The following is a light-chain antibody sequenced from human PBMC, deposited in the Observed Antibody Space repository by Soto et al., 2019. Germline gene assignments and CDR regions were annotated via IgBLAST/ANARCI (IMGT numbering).Light chain of an antibody. CDR2: EVS. Sequence: QSALTQPPSASGSPGQSVTSSCTGTSSDVGGYNYVSWYQQHPGKAPKLMIYEVSKRPSGVPDRFSGSKSGNTASLTVSGLQAEDEADYYCSSYAGSNNLGVFGTGTKVT. CDR3: SSYAGSNNLGV. V-gene: IGLV2-8*01. J-gene: IGLJ1*01. CDR1: SSDVGGYNY.